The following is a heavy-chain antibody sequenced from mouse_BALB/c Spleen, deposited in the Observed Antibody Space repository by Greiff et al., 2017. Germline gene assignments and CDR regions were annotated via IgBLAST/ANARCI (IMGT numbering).Heavy chain of an antibody. CDR2: INPSSGYT. CDR3: ARGATTVVVDY. CDR1: GYTFTSYT. V-gene: IGHV1-4*02. D-gene: IGHD1-1*01. J-gene: IGHJ2*01. Sequence: QVQLQQSAAELARPGASVKMSCKASGYTFTSYTMHWVKQRPGQGLEWIGYINPSSGYTEYNQKFKDKTTLTADKSSSTAYMQLSSLTSEDSAVYYCARGATTVVVDYWGQGTTLTVSA.